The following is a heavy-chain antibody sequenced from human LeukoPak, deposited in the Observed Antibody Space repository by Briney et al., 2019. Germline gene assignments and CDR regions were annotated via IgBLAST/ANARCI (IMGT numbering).Heavy chain of an antibody. J-gene: IGHJ4*02. Sequence: GESLKISCKGSGYSFTTNWIGWVRQMPGKGVEWMGIIYPGDSDTRYSPSFQGQVTISVDKSISTAYLQWSSLKASDTAMYYCARRSYDSSVYYRYMYYFDYWGQGTLVTVSS. CDR2: IYPGDSDT. CDR3: ARRSYDSSVYYRYMYYFDY. V-gene: IGHV5-51*01. CDR1: GYSFTTNW. D-gene: IGHD3-22*01.